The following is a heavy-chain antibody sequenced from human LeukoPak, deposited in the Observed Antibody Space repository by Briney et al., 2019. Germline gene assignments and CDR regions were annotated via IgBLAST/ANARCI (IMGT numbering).Heavy chain of an antibody. CDR2: IYYSGST. J-gene: IGHJ5*02. Sequence: SETLSLTCTVSSGSIISGGYYCSWIRHHPVSRLDWIGYIYYSGSTYYNPSLKSRVTISVDTSKNQFSLKLSSVTAADTAVYYCATETTVTTFGFDPWGQGTLVTVSS. CDR1: SGSIISGGYY. D-gene: IGHD4-17*01. CDR3: ATETTVTTFGFDP. V-gene: IGHV4-31*03.